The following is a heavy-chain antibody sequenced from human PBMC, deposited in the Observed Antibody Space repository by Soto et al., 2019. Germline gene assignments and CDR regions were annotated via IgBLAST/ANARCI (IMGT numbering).Heavy chain of an antibody. CDR1: GFTFSDYG. J-gene: IGHJ4*02. CDR3: VRDQQWLLPVPLNFDY. CDR2: ISAFNGET. Sequence: GASVKVSCKASGFTFSDYGFRWVRQAPGRGLEWMGWISAFNGETNYTQKSEGRVAMTTDAATTTAYMELRSLTVDDTAVYYCVRDQQWLLPVPLNFDYWGQGTVVTVSS. D-gene: IGHD6-19*01. V-gene: IGHV1-18*01.